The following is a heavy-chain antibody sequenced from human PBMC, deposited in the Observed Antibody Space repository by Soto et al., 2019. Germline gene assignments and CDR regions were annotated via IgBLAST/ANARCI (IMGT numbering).Heavy chain of an antibody. Sequence: PSETLSLTCTVSGGSISSGDYYWSWIRQPPGKRLEWIGFIYSSGSTNYNPSLKSRVTMSVDTSKNQFSLQLRSVIVADTAVYHCARFVRSCSGTTCYTRADVWGQGTTVTVSS. CDR2: IYSSGST. J-gene: IGHJ6*02. D-gene: IGHD2-2*02. CDR1: GGSISSGDYY. V-gene: IGHV4-61*08. CDR3: ARFVRSCSGTTCYTRADV.